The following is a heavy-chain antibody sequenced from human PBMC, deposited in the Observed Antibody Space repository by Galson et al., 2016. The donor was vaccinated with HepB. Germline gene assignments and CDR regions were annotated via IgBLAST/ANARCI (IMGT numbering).Heavy chain of an antibody. CDR1: GFTFSSHW. D-gene: IGHD3-10*01. CDR3: ARDRGSDWYFDL. J-gene: IGHJ2*01. Sequence: SCAASGFTFSSHWIHWVRQGPGRGLVWVSRVDYDGNGGYAESVKGRFTISRDNAKNTVYLQMNTLRPEDTAVYFCARDRGSDWYFDLWGLGTLVTVS. CDR2: VDYDGNG. V-gene: IGHV3-74*01.